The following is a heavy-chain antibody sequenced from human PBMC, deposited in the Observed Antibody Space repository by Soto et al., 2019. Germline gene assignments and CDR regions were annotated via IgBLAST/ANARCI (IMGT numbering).Heavy chain of an antibody. CDR3: ARDVGIAAAGTFWFDP. D-gene: IGHD6-13*01. V-gene: IGHV4-31*03. J-gene: IGHJ5*02. CDR2: IYYSGST. CDR1: GDSIISDDYY. Sequence: SETLSLTCFVSGDSIISDDYYWSWIRQHPGKGLEWIGYIYYSGSTYYNPSLKSRVTISVDTSRNQFSLKVTSVTAADTAVYYCARDVGIAAAGTFWFDPWGQGTLVTVSS.